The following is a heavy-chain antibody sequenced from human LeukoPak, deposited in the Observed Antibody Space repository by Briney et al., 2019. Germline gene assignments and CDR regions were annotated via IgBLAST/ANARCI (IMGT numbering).Heavy chain of an antibody. CDR3: AKDRDSSSCYEYYFDC. J-gene: IGHJ4*02. Sequence: PGGSLRLSCAASGFTFSSYAMSWVRQAPGKGLEWVSAISASGGSTYYADSVKGRFTISRDNSKNTLYLQMNSLRAEDTAVYYCAKDRDSSSCYEYYFDCWGQGTLVTVSS. CDR1: GFTFSSYA. V-gene: IGHV3-23*01. D-gene: IGHD6-13*01. CDR2: ISASGGST.